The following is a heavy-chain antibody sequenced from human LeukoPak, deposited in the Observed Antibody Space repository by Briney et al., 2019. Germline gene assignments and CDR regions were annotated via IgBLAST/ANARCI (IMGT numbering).Heavy chain of an antibody. CDR2: ISSSSSYI. CDR1: GFTFSSYS. V-gene: IGHV3-21*01. CDR3: AASRGEFISGWDMTYYYYKMDV. J-gene: IGHJ6*03. D-gene: IGHD6-19*01. Sequence: GGSLRLSCAASGFTFSSYSMNWVRQAPGKGLEWVSSISSSSSYIYYADSVKGRFTISRDNAKNSLHLQMNSLRAEDTAVYYCAASRGEFISGWDMTYYYYKMDVWGKGTTVSISS.